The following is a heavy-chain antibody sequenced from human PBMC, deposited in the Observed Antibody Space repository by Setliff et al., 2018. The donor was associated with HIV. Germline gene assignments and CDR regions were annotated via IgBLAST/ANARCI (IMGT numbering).Heavy chain of an antibody. V-gene: IGHV4-34*01. Sequence: PSETLSLTCAVYGAPLNGFFWSWVRQRPERGLEWIGEVNHSGTTNYNPSLKSRVTISVDTSKNQFSLRVKSVTAGDTAVYYCVIFYIVAPVDVRDYWGQGSLVTVSS. CDR3: VIFYIVAPVDVRDY. CDR1: GAPLNGFF. J-gene: IGHJ4*02. D-gene: IGHD2-21*01. CDR2: VNHSGTT.